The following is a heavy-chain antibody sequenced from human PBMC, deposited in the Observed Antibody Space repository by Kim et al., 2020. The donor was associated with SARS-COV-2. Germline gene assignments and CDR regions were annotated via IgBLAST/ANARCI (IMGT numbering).Heavy chain of an antibody. CDR3: ARAQLTYYYDSSGYYRNTGGTNYFDY. V-gene: IGHV4-31*03. J-gene: IGHJ4*02. D-gene: IGHD3-22*01. CDR2: IYYSGST. CDR1: GGSISSGGYY. Sequence: SETLSLTCTVSGGSISSGGYYWSWIRQHPGKGLEWIGYIYYSGSTYYNPSLKSRVTISVDTSKNQFSLKLSSVTAADTAVYYCARAQLTYYYDSSGYYRNTGGTNYFDYWGQGTLVTVSS.